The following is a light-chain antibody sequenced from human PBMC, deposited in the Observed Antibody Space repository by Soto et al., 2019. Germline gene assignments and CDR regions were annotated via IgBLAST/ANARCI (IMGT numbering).Light chain of an antibody. CDR3: SSYTSSHVV. CDR2: DVS. CDR1: SSDVGGYNY. Sequence: SALTQPASVSGSPGQSITISCTGTSSDVGGYNYVSWYQQHPGKAPKLMIYDVSNRPSGVSNRFSGSKSGNTASLTISGLQAEDEADYYCSSYTSSHVVFGGGTKVTVL. J-gene: IGLJ2*01. V-gene: IGLV2-14*01.